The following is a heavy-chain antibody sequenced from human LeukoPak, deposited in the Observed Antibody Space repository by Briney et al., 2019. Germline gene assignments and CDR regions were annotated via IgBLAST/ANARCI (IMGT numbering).Heavy chain of an antibody. CDR3: ARGYTDGWLIVY. Sequence: PSETLSLTCSVSGGSISGYYWSWIRQPPGQGLEWIVYIYYSGSTNYNPSLKSRVIISRDTSNNQFSLNLSSVTAADTAVYYCARGYTDGWLIVYWGQGTLVTVSS. D-gene: IGHD6-19*01. J-gene: IGHJ4*02. CDR2: IYYSGST. CDR1: GGSISGYY. V-gene: IGHV4-59*08.